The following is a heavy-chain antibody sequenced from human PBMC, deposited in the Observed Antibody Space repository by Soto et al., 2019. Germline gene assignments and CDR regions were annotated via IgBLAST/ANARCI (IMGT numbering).Heavy chain of an antibody. Sequence: LRLSCEASGLTFSKFDMHWVRQPTGKGLEWVSTIGISGDTYYAVSVKGRFTISRDNAKNSLSLQMNSLRAGDTALYFCARGQEVGAHFFDSWGQGTQVTVSS. J-gene: IGHJ4*02. CDR2: IGISGDT. CDR3: ARGQEVGAHFFDS. D-gene: IGHD2-15*01. CDR1: GLTFSKFD. V-gene: IGHV3-13*04.